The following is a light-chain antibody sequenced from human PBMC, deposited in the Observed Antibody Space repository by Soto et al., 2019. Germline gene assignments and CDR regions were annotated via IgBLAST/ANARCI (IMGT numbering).Light chain of an antibody. CDR3: QHYDNLPLT. Sequence: DIQMTQSPSTLSASVGDRVSITWRASQSIGTFLNWYQQKPGEAPNLLIFDASNLERGVPSRFSGSGSRTHFSLSINNLQPEDVGTYFCQHYDNLPLTFGGGTKVDIK. V-gene: IGKV1-33*01. CDR2: DAS. J-gene: IGKJ4*01. CDR1: QSIGTF.